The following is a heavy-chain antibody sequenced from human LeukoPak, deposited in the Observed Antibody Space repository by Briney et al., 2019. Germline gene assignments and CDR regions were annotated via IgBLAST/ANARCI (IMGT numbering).Heavy chain of an antibody. J-gene: IGHJ6*03. CDR2: IYNSGIT. CDR1: GGSASSHF. Sequence: SETLSLTCTVSGGSASSHFWSWIRQLPGKGLEWIGYIYNSGITNYNPSLKSRVTMSVDTSKNQFSLMLRSVTAADTAVYYCARDHLPAGAPGYYMDVWGKGTTVTVSS. V-gene: IGHV4-59*02. D-gene: IGHD4/OR15-4a*01. CDR3: ARDHLPAGAPGYYMDV.